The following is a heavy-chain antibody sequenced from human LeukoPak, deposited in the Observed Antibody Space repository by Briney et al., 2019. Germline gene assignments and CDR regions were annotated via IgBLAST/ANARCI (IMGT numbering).Heavy chain of an antibody. CDR3: ARGPDGSGTGWFDP. D-gene: IGHD3-10*01. J-gene: IGHJ5*02. CDR1: GGSISSGGYY. CDR2: IYYSGST. V-gene: IGHV4-31*03. Sequence: PSETLSLTCTVSGGSISSGGYYWSWIRQHPGKGLEWIGYIYYSGSTYYNPSLKSRVTISVDTSKNQFSLKLSSVTAADTAVYYCARGPDGSGTGWFDPWGQGTLVTVSS.